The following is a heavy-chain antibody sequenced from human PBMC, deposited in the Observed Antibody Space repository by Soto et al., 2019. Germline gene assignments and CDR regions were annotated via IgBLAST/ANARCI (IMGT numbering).Heavy chain of an antibody. CDR3: ARDESTTDAFEI. CDR1: GGSISSGGYY. D-gene: IGHD4-17*01. Sequence: SETLSLTCTVSGGSISSGGYYWSWIRQNPGKGLEWIGYIFYSGTTNYNPSLKSRLTISVDTSKNQFSLKLKSLTAADTAVYYCARDESTTDAFEIWGQGTGVTV. V-gene: IGHV4-31*03. J-gene: IGHJ3*02. CDR2: IFYSGTT.